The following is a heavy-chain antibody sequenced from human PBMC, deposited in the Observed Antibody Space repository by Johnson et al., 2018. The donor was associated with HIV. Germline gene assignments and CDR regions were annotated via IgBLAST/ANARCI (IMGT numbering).Heavy chain of an antibody. CDR2: IRYDGSNK. D-gene: IGHD6-19*01. J-gene: IGHJ3*02. CDR1: GFTFSSYA. CDR3: ANIAVVYALEI. V-gene: IGHV3-30*02. Sequence: QVQLVESGGGVVQPGRSLRLSCAASGFTFSSYAMHWVRQAPGKGLEWVAFIRYDGSNKYYEDSVKGRFTISRDNSKNTLYRQMKRLGAEDTAVYYCANIAVVYALEIWGQGTIVTVSS.